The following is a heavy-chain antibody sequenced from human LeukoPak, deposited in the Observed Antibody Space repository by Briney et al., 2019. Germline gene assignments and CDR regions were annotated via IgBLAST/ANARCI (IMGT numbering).Heavy chain of an antibody. CDR2: INPSGGST. D-gene: IGHD3-3*01. CDR1: GGTFSSYA. V-gene: IGHV1-46*01. Sequence: ASVKVSCKASGGTFSSYAISWVRQAPGQGLEWMGIINPSGGSTSYAQKFQGRVTMPRDTSTSTVYMELSSLRSEDTAVYYCATSGYPFDYWGQGTLVTVSS. J-gene: IGHJ4*02. CDR3: ATSGYPFDY.